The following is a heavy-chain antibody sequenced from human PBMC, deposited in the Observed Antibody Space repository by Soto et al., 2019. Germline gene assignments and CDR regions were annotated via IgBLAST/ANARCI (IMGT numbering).Heavy chain of an antibody. CDR2: INAGNGNT. D-gene: IGHD3-22*01. CDR3: AKDYYDRSGYYPPALLFDY. J-gene: IGHJ4*02. Sequence: QVQLVQSGAEVKKPGASVKVSCKASGYTFTSYAMHWVRQAPGQRLEWMGWINAGNGNTKYSQKFQVRVTITRDTSSSTADTERSSLRSEDTAVYYCAKDYYDRSGYYPPALLFDYWGQGTLVTVSS. CDR1: GYTFTSYA. V-gene: IGHV1-3*01.